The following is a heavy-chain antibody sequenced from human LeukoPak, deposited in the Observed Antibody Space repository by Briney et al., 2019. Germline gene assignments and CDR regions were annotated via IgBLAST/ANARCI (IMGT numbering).Heavy chain of an antibody. Sequence: GASVKVSCKASGYTXXGYXMXWVRQAPXXXXXXXXWINPNSGGTNYAQKFQGRVTMTRDTSISTAYMELSRLRSDDTAVYYCARGSSGWYENFDYWGQGTLVTVSS. CDR2: INPNSGGT. V-gene: IGHV1-2*02. J-gene: IGHJ4*02. CDR3: ARGSSGWYENFDY. D-gene: IGHD6-19*01. CDR1: GYTXXGYX.